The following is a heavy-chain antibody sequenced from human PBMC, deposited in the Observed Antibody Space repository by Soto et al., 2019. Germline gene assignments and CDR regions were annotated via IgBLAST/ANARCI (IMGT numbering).Heavy chain of an antibody. Sequence: PLSITGPVSGASISSGDYYWSWIRQPAGKGLEWIGYIYYSGSTYYNPSLKSRVTISVDTSKNQLSLKLSSVTAADTAVYYCARDRRGSGSYYNGRKAYNWLDPWGQGTLVNLSA. CDR2: IYYSGST. J-gene: IGHJ5*02. CDR3: ARDRRGSGSYYNGRKAYNWLDP. D-gene: IGHD3-10*01. V-gene: IGHV4-30-4*01. CDR1: GASISSGDYY.